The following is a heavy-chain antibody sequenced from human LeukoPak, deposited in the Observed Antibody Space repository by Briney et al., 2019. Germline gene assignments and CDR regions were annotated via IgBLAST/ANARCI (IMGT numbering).Heavy chain of an antibody. J-gene: IGHJ4*02. CDR1: GGSISSGGYY. Sequence: PSQTLSLTCTVSGGSISSGGYYWSWIRRHPGKGLEWIGYIYYSGSTYYNPSLKSRVTISVDTSKNQFSLKLSSVTAADTAVYYCAREMRGYRALDYWGQGTLVTVSS. CDR2: IYYSGST. CDR3: AREMRGYRALDY. D-gene: IGHD2-2*02. V-gene: IGHV4-31*03.